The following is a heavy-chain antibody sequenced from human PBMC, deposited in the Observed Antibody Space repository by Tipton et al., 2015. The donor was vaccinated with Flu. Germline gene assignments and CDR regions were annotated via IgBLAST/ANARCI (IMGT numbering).Heavy chain of an antibody. CDR1: GASISSYY. CDR3: ARNGGSYSYQH. V-gene: IGHV4-59*07. J-gene: IGHJ1*01. D-gene: IGHD3-10*01. CDR2: GYYSGST. Sequence: TLSLTCTVSGASISSYYWSWIRQPPGRGLEWIGYGYYSGSTNYNPSLKSRVTISVDTSKNEFSLKLISVTAADTAVYYCARNGGSYSYQHWGQGTLVTVSS.